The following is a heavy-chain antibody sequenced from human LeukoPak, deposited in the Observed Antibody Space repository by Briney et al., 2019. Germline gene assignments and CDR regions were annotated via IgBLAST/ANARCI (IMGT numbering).Heavy chain of an antibody. CDR1: GGSISSGSYY. D-gene: IGHD5-18*01. V-gene: IGHV4-61*02. Sequence: SQTLSLTCTVSGGSISSGSYYWSWIRQPAGKGLEWIGRIYTSRSTNYNPSLKSRVTISVDTSKNQFSLKLSSVTAADTAVYYCAREPVAMVPQDYYFDYWGQGTLVTVSS. CDR3: AREPVAMVPQDYYFDY. CDR2: IYTSRST. J-gene: IGHJ4*02.